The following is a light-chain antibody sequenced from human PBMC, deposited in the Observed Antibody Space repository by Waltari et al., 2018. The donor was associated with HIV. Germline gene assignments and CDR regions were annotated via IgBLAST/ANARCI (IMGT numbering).Light chain of an antibody. Sequence: QSALTQPPSASGSPGQSVTLSCTGTSSDVGASNYVSWYQHHPGKAPTPMIYEVRKRPSGVPERFSGSKSGNTASLTVSGLQTEDEADYYCTSYAGNNNYIIFGGGTKLTVL. CDR3: TSYAGNNNYII. V-gene: IGLV2-8*01. CDR2: EVR. CDR1: SSDVGASNY. J-gene: IGLJ2*01.